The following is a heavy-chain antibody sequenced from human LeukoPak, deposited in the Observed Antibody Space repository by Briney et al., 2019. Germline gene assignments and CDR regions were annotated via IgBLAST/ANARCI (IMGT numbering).Heavy chain of an antibody. CDR3: AREGSERYGFSSEDFDY. CDR1: GFTFSSYS. CDR2: ISYDGSNK. V-gene: IGHV3-30*03. Sequence: GGSLRLSCAASGFTFSSYSMNWVRQAPGKGLEWVAVISYDGSNKYYADSVKGRFTISRDNSKNTLYLQMNSLRAEDTAVYYCAREGSERYGFSSEDFDYWGQGTLVTVSS. J-gene: IGHJ4*02. D-gene: IGHD3/OR15-3a*01.